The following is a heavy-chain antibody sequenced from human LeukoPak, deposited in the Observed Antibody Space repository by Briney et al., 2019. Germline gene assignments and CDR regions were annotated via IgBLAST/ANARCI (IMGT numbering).Heavy chain of an antibody. J-gene: IGHJ4*02. Sequence: SQTLSLTCAISGDSVSSNSGAWNWIRQSPSRGLEWLGRIYYRSKWNNDYAASVKSRITINPDTSKNQFSLKLSSVTAADTAVYYCARGWGYSYYFDYWGQGTLVTVSS. CDR1: GDSVSSNSGA. V-gene: IGHV6-1*01. CDR3: ARGWGYSYYFDY. D-gene: IGHD5-18*01. CDR2: IYYRSKWNN.